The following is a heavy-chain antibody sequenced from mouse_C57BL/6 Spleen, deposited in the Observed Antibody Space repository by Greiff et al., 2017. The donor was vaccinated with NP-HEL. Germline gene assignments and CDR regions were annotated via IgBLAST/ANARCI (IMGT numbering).Heavy chain of an antibody. CDR1: GYTFTSYW. Sequence: QVQLQQPGAELVKPGASVQLSCKASGYTFTSYWMHWVKPRPGRGLEWIGRIDPNSGGTKYNEKFWRKATLTVDKPSHTAYMQLSSLTSEDSAVYYCARRGPPSYGNYAMDYWGQGTSVTVSS. CDR3: ARRGPPSYGNYAMDY. CDR2: IDPNSGGT. D-gene: IGHD2-1*01. J-gene: IGHJ4*01. V-gene: IGHV1-72*01.